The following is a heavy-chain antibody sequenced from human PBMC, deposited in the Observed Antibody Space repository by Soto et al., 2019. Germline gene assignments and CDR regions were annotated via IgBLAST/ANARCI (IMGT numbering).Heavy chain of an antibody. D-gene: IGHD3-9*01. CDR1: GGSVSSGSYY. V-gene: IGHV4-61*07. J-gene: IGHJ6*02. CDR3: ARLPYDISTGYGYYGMDV. Sequence: GGSVSSGSYYWSWIRQPPGTGLEWIGYIYYSGSTNYNPSLKSRVTISVDTSKNQFSLKLSSVTAADTAVYYCARLPYDISTGYGYYGMDVVGHGTTVTVSS. CDR2: IYYSGST.